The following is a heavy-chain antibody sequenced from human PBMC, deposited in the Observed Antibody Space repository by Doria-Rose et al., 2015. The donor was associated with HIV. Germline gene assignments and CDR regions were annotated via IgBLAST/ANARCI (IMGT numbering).Heavy chain of an antibody. CDR3: ARIKSSRWYHKYYFDF. J-gene: IGHJ4*02. Sequence: QGSGPVLVKPTETLTLTCTVSGVSLSSPGMGVSWIRQPPGKALEWLANTFSDDERSYKTSLTSRLTISRGTSKSQVVLTMTDMDPVDTATYYCARIKSSRWYHKYYFDFWGQGTLVIVSA. V-gene: IGHV2-26*01. CDR2: TFSDDER. CDR1: GVSLSSPGMG. D-gene: IGHD6-13*01.